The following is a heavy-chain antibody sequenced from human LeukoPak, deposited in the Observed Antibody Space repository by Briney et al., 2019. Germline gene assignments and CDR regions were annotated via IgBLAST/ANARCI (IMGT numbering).Heavy chain of an antibody. J-gene: IGHJ4*02. CDR2: IGQDGSEK. D-gene: IGHD2-15*01. CDR3: TRNRCSGRTCYSDLDY. V-gene: IGHV3-7*01. CDR1: GFTFSVYW. Sequence: GGSLRLSCAASGFTFSVYWVTWVRQAPENGLEWVASIGQDGSEKHYVDSVKGRFTISRDNARSSLYLQVSSLRAEDTAVYYCTRNRCSGRTCYSDLDYWGQGTLVTVSS.